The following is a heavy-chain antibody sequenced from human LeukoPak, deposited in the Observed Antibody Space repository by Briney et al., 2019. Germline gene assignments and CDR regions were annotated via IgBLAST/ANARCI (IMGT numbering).Heavy chain of an antibody. CDR1: GGSISSSSYY. CDR3: AREPSSSWYYRFDP. V-gene: IGHV4-39*07. J-gene: IGHJ5*02. Sequence: PSETLSLTCTVSGGSISSSSYYWGWIRQPPGKGLEWIGSIYYSGSTYYNPSLKSRVTISVDTSKNQFSLKLSSVTAADTAVYYCAREPSSSWYYRFDPWGQGTLVTVSS. D-gene: IGHD6-13*01. CDR2: IYYSGST.